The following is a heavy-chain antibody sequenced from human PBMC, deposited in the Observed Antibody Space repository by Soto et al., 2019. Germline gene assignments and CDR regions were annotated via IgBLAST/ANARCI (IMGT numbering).Heavy chain of an antibody. J-gene: IGHJ6*02. CDR3: ARDAVTRQRGSYYYGMDV. D-gene: IGHD4-4*01. Sequence: GGSLRLSCAASGFTFSSYAMSWVRQAPGKGLEWVSAISGSGGSTYYADSVKGRFTISRDNSKNTLYLQMNSLRAEDTAVYYWARDAVTRQRGSYYYGMDVWGQGTTVTVSS. V-gene: IGHV3-23*01. CDR1: GFTFSSYA. CDR2: ISGSGGST.